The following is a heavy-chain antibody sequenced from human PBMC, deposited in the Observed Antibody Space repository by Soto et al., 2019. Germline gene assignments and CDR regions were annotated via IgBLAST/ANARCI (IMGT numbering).Heavy chain of an antibody. CDR3: AREAYDSSGYRHFDP. J-gene: IGHJ5*02. V-gene: IGHV4-34*01. CDR2: INHSGST. Sequence: SETLSLTCAVYGGSFSGYYWSWIRQPPGKGLEWIGEINHSGSTNYNPSLKSRVTISVDTSKNQFSLKLSSVTAADTAVYYCAREAYDSSGYRHFDPWGQGTLVTVSS. CDR1: GGSFSGYY. D-gene: IGHD3-22*01.